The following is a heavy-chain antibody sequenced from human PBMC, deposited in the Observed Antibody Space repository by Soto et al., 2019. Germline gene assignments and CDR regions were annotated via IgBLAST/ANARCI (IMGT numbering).Heavy chain of an antibody. D-gene: IGHD3-16*01. J-gene: IGHJ4*02. CDR3: ARGVLH. Sequence: QVQLQESGPGLVKPSQTLSLTCTVSGGSISSSGYYWSWIRQHPGKGLEWIGSIYYSGSTYYNPSPKSRVTISVDTSKTQSSLKLSSVTAADPAVYYCARGVLHWGQGTLVTVSS. CDR2: IYYSGST. V-gene: IGHV4-31*03. CDR1: GGSISSSGYY.